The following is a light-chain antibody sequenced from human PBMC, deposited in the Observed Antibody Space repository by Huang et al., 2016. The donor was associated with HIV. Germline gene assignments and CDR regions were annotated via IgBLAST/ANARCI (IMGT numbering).Light chain of an antibody. Sequence: DVVMTQSPLSLPVTLGQPSSISCRSSQSLVYSDANTYVTWFQQRSGQSPRRLIYKVSNRDSGVPDRFSGSVSGTDFTLKISRVEAEDVGVYYCMQGTHWPLTFGGGTKVEIK. V-gene: IGKV2-30*01. J-gene: IGKJ4*01. CDR1: QSLVYSDANTY. CDR2: KVS. CDR3: MQGTHWPLT.